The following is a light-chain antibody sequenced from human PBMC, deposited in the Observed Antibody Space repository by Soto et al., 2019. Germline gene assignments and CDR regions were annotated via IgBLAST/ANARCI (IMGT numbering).Light chain of an antibody. J-gene: IGLJ2*01. CDR1: SSDVGSYNL. CDR2: EGS. Sequence: QSVLTQPASVSGSPGQSITISCTGTSSDVGSYNLVSWYQQHPGKAPKLMIYEGSKRPSGVFNRFSGSKSGNTDSLTISGLQAEDEADYYCCSFAGSSTYVVFGGGTKLTVL. CDR3: CSFAGSSTYVV. V-gene: IGLV2-23*01.